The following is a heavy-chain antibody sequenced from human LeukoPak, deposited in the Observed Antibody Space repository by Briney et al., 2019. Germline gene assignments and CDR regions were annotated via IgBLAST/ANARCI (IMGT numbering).Heavy chain of an antibody. Sequence: ASVKVSCKASGYTFTSYYMHWVRQAPGQGLEWMGIINPSGGSTSYAQKFQGRVTMTRDTSTSTVYMELSSLRSEDTAVYYCARDSDIVVVPAAMDEGRDYGMDVWGQGTTVTVSS. CDR2: INPSGGST. CDR1: GYTFTSYY. D-gene: IGHD2-2*01. V-gene: IGHV1-46*01. J-gene: IGHJ6*02. CDR3: ARDSDIVVVPAAMDEGRDYGMDV.